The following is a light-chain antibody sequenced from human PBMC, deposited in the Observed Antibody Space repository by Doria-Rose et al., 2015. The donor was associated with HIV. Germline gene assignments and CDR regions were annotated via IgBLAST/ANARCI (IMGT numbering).Light chain of an antibody. CDR3: HQYGTSWT. CDR1: QRFSSTY. Sequence: IVMTQSPGTLSLSPGERATLSCRASQRFSSTYLAWYQQRPSQAPSLLIYDGSTRATGIPDRFSASESGTDFTLTINRLEPEDSALYYCHQYGTSWTFGQGTKVEI. J-gene: IGKJ1*01. V-gene: IGKV3-20*01. CDR2: DGS.